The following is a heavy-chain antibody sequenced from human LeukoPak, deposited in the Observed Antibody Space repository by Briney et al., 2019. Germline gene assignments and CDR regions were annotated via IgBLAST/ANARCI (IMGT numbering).Heavy chain of an antibody. D-gene: IGHD5-12*01. V-gene: IGHV1-2*02. CDR2: INPNSGGT. CDR1: GYTFTGYY. Sequence: GASVKVSCKASGYTFTGYYMHWVRQAPGQGLEWMGWINPNSGGTNYAQKFQGRVTMTRDTSISTAYMELSRLRSDDTAVYYCATHCDRDGYNSFCLFDYWGQGTLVTVSS. CDR3: ATHCDRDGYNSFCLFDY. J-gene: IGHJ4*02.